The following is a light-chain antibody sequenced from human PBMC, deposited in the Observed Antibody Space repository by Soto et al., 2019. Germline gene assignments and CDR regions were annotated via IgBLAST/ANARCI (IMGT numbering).Light chain of an antibody. V-gene: IGLV2-23*02. Sequence: QSVLTQPASVSGSPGQSITISCTGTSSDVRSYNLVSWYQQHPGKAPKLMIYEVSKRPSGVSNRFSGSKSGNTASLTISGLQAEDEADYYCCSYAGSSTFAVFGGGTKVTVL. J-gene: IGLJ2*01. CDR3: CSYAGSSTFAV. CDR2: EVS. CDR1: SSDVRSYNL.